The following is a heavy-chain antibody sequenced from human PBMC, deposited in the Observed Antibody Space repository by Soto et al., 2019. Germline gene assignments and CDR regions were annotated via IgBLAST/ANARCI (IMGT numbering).Heavy chain of an antibody. CDR3: ARESPGAGHFEY. D-gene: IGHD6-13*01. CDR2: IHYSGGT. CDR1: GGSLRNYY. Sequence: ASETLSLTCSVSGGSLRNYYWMWIRQLPGKGLEWMGYIHYSGGTNYNPSLQSRVTMSVDTPKNQFSLRLTSVTAADTAVYYCARESPGAGHFEYWGQGTLVTVSS. J-gene: IGHJ4*02. V-gene: IGHV4-59*01.